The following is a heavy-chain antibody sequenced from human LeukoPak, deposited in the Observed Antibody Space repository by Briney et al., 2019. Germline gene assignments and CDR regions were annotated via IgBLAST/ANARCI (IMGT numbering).Heavy chain of an antibody. V-gene: IGHV3-23*01. CDR1: GFTFSSYA. CDR2: ISGSGGST. J-gene: IGHJ2*01. Sequence: SGGSLRLSCAASGFTFSSYAMSWVRQAPGKGLEWVSAISGSGGSTYYADSVKGRFTISRDNSKNTLYLQMNSLRAEDTAVYYCAKDLGYYYGSGSYPHYWYFDLWGRGTLVTVSS. D-gene: IGHD3-10*01. CDR3: AKDLGYYYGSGSYPHYWYFDL.